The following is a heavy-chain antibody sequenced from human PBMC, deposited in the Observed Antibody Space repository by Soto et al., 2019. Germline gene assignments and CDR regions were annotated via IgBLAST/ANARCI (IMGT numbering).Heavy chain of an antibody. J-gene: IGHJ6*02. CDR3: ASSIAVAGNYPYYYYGMDV. D-gene: IGHD6-19*01. V-gene: IGHV1-69*06. CDR2: IIPIFGTA. Sequence: SVKVSCKASGGTFSSYAISWVRQAPGQGLEWMGGIIPIFGTANYAQKFQGRVTITADKSTSTAYMELSSLRSEDTAVYYCASSIAVAGNYPYYYYGMDVWGQGTTVTVS. CDR1: GGTFSSYA.